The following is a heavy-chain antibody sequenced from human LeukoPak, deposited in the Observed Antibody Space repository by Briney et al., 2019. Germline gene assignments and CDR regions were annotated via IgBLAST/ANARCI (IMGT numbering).Heavy chain of an antibody. CDR1: GGSFSGYY. D-gene: IGHD1-26*01. J-gene: IGHJ5*02. V-gene: IGHV4-34*01. CDR3: ARGSGSYRPSWFDP. CDR2: INHSGST. Sequence: SETLSLTCAVYGGSFSGYYWSWIRQPPGKGLEWIGEINHSGSTNYNPSLKSRVTISVDTSKNQFSLKLSSVTAAGTAVYYCARGSGSYRPSWFDPWGQGTLVTVSS.